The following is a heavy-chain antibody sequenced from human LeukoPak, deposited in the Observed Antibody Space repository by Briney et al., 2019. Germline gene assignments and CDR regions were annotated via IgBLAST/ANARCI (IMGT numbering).Heavy chain of an antibody. J-gene: IGHJ5*02. Sequence: ASVKPSCKASGYTFTGYYMHWVRQAPGQGLEGMGWINPNSGGTNYAQKFQGRVTMTRDTSISTAYMELSRLRSDDTAVYYCARDWAYCGGDCYPLNWFDPWGQGTLVTVSS. CDR2: INPNSGGT. CDR1: GYTFTGYY. V-gene: IGHV1-2*02. CDR3: ARDWAYCGGDCYPLNWFDP. D-gene: IGHD2-21*02.